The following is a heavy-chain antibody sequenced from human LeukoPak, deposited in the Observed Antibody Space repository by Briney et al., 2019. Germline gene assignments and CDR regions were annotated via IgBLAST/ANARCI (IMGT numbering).Heavy chain of an antibody. CDR3: AQRPYSSSWFFLDLVY. CDR1: GFSLSTSGVG. V-gene: IGHV2-5*02. CDR2: IYWDDDK. D-gene: IGHD6-13*01. Sequence: SGPTLVKPTQTLTLTCTFSGFSLSTSGVGVGWIRQPPGKALEWLALIYWDDDKHYSPSLKSRLTITKDTAKNQVVLTMTDMDPVDTATYYGAQRPYSSSWFFLDLVYWGERTLVTVSS. J-gene: IGHJ4*02.